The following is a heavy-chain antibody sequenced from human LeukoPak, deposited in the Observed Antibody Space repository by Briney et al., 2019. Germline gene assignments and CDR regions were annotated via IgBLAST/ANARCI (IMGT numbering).Heavy chain of an antibody. CDR1: GGTFSSYA. CDR3: ARGVNYYDSSGYYGLGMDV. V-gene: IGHV1-69*06. J-gene: IGHJ6*04. D-gene: IGHD3-22*01. Sequence: ASVKVSCKASGGTFSSYAISWVRQAPGQGLEWMGGIIPIFGTANYAQKFQGRVTITADKSTSTAYMELSSLRSEDTAVYYCARGVNYYDSSGYYGLGMDVWGKGTTVTVSS. CDR2: IIPIFGTA.